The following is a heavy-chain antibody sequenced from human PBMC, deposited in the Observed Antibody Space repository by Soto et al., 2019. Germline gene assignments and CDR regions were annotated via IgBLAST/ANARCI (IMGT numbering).Heavy chain of an antibody. D-gene: IGHD4-17*01. CDR1: GGSVSSGSYY. CDR2: IYYTGST. J-gene: IGHJ4*02. CDR3: AKGTTVVIFFDY. V-gene: IGHV4-61*01. Sequence: QVQLQESGPGLVKPSETLSLTCTVSGGSVSSGSYYWSWIRQPPGKGLEWIGYIYYTGSTNYNPSLRSRVTISVDTSKNQFSLKLSSVTAADTAVYYGAKGTTVVIFFDYWGQGTLVTVSS.